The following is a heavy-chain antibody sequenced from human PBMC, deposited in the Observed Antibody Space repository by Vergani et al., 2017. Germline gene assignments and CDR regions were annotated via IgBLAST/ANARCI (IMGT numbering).Heavy chain of an antibody. D-gene: IGHD3-10*01. CDR2: IRYDGSNK. V-gene: IGHV3-30*02. CDR3: AKDQDAGEARLPDY. J-gene: IGHJ4*02. Sequence: QVQLVESGGGVVQPGGSLRLSCAASGFTFSTFGMHWVRQAPGKGLEWVAFIRYDGSNKYYADSVKGRFTISRDNSKNTVYVQLSILRSEDTAVYYCAKDQDAGEARLPDYWGQGTLVTVSS. CDR1: GFTFSTFG.